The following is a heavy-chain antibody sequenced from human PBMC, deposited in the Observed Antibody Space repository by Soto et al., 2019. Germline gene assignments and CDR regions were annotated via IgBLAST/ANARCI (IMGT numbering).Heavy chain of an antibody. CDR3: AKERGRNRNFAMDV. CDR2: ISYDGSFV. J-gene: IGHJ6*02. CDR1: GLTFSDYG. D-gene: IGHD1-1*01. Sequence: PGGSLRLSCVVSGLTFSDYGFHWVRQATGKGLDWVAAISYDGSFVYYADSVRGRFTISRDNSRNTLDLQMNTLRHEDTAVYYCAKERGRNRNFAMDVWGQGTSVTVSS. V-gene: IGHV3-30*18.